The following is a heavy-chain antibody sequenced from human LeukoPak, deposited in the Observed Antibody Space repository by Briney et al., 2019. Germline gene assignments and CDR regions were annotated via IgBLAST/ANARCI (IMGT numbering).Heavy chain of an antibody. J-gene: IGHJ4*02. CDR1: GYTLTELS. V-gene: IGHV1-24*01. CDR3: ATAPLRDYDYVWGSYRYKDPILDY. Sequence: ASVKVSCKVSGYTLTELSMHWVRQAPGKGLEWMGGFDPEDGETIYAQKFQGRVTMTEDTSTDTAYMELSSLRSEDTAVYYCATAPLRDYDYVWGSYRYKDPILDYWGQGTLVTVSS. D-gene: IGHD3-16*02. CDR2: FDPEDGET.